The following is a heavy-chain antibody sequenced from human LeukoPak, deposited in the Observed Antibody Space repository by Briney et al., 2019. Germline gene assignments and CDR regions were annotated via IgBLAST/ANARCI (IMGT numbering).Heavy chain of an antibody. CDR3: ARGRRDTQYQVFDY. CDR2: IKEDGSEK. Sequence: GGSLRLSCVASGFTFSNDWMNWVRQAPGKGLEWVANIKEDGSEKYYVDSVKGRFTISRDNAKNSLYLQMSSLRDEDTAVYYCARGRRDTQYQVFDYWGQGTLVTVSS. CDR1: GFTFSNDW. J-gene: IGHJ4*02. D-gene: IGHD2-2*01. V-gene: IGHV3-7*01.